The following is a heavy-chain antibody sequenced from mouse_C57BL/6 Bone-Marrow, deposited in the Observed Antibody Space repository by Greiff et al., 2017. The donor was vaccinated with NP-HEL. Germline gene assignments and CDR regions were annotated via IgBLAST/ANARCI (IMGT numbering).Heavy chain of an antibody. D-gene: IGHD2-3*01. V-gene: IGHV1-4*01. J-gene: IGHJ2*01. Sequence: VQLQQSGAELARPGASVKMSCKASGYTFTSYTMHWVNQRPGQGLEWIGYINPSSGYTKYNQKFKDKATLTADKSSSTAYMQLSSLTSEDSAVYYCARGWLLRWGQGTTLTVSS. CDR1: GYTFTSYT. CDR3: ARGWLLR. CDR2: INPSSGYT.